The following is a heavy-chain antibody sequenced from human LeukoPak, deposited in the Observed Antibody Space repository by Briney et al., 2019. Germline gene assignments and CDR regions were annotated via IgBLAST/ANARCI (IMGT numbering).Heavy chain of an antibody. CDR3: ARDSHYSSGWIDY. CDR1: GFTFSSYA. V-gene: IGHV3-33*08. Sequence: GGSLRLSCAASGFTFSSYAMSWVRQAPGKGLGWVAVIWYDGSNKYYADSVKGRFTISRDNSKNTLYLQMNSLRAEDTAVYYCARDSHYSSGWIDYWGQGTLVTVSS. J-gene: IGHJ4*02. CDR2: IWYDGSNK. D-gene: IGHD6-19*01.